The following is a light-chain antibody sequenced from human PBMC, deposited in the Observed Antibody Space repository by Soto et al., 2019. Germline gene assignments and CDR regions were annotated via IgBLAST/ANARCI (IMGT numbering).Light chain of an antibody. CDR2: KAS. CDR3: LQYDNYPLT. V-gene: IGKV1-5*03. J-gene: IGKJ4*01. CDR1: QSIGSE. Sequence: DIHMTQSPSTLYASIGDRVTITFRASQSIGSELAWYQQKPGKAPKLLIYKASSLESGVPSTFSGSGSGTEFSLTVSSLQPDDFATYYCLQYDNYPLTFGGGTKVDI.